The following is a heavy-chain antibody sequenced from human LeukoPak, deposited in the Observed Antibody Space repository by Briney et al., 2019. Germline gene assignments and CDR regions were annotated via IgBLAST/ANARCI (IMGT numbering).Heavy chain of an antibody. J-gene: IGHJ4*02. D-gene: IGHD4-17*01. CDR1: GFTFSSYW. V-gene: IGHV3-74*01. CDR2: IHSDGSTI. CDR3: ARERGNYGDYAFDY. Sequence: GGSLRLSCAASGFTFSSYWIHWVRQAPGKGLVWVSRIHSDGSTINYADSVKGRFTISRDNAKNTAYHQMNSLRAEDTAVYYCARERGNYGDYAFDYWGQGTLVTVSS.